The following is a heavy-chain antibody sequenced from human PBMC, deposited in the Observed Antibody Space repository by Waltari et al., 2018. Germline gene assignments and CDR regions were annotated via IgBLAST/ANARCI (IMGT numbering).Heavy chain of an antibody. D-gene: IGHD5-12*01. CDR2: ISHDGSNK. J-gene: IGHJ4*02. CDR3: VKYSGFDYFFDY. V-gene: IGHV3-30*18. Sequence: QFQLVESGGGVVQPGRSLRLSCAASGFSVGNCNMPCVRQTPGQGLQWVAAISHDGSNKDYADSVKSRFTVSRDNSNNTLYLQINSLRADDTGIYFCVKYSGFDYFFDYWGQGTLVTVSS. CDR1: GFSVGNCN.